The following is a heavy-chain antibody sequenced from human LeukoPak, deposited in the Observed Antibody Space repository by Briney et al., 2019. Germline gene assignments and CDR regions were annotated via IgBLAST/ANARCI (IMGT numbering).Heavy chain of an antibody. D-gene: IGHD3-3*01. Sequence: SETLSLTCAVSGYSISSGYYWGWIRQPPGKGLEWIGNIYHSGNTYYSPSLKSRVTISVDTSTNHFSLKLSSVTAADTAVYYCARAIGVVTPPYYYYYMDVWGKGTTVTVSS. V-gene: IGHV4-38-2*01. CDR2: IYHSGNT. J-gene: IGHJ6*03. CDR3: ARAIGVVTPPYYYYYMDV. CDR1: GYSISSGYY.